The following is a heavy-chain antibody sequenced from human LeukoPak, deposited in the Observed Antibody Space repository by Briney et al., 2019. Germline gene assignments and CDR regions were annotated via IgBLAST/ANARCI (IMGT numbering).Heavy chain of an antibody. D-gene: IGHD6-19*01. CDR1: GYTFIGYY. CDR3: ARKRAVAGDYYYYYYMDV. CDR2: INPNSGDT. J-gene: IGHJ6*03. V-gene: IGHV1-2*02. Sequence: ASVKVSCKASGYTFIGYYMHWVRQAPGQGLEWMGWINPNSGDTNYAQKFQGRVTMTRDTSISTAYMELSRLRSDDTAVYYCARKRAVAGDYYYYYYMDVRGKGTTVTVSS.